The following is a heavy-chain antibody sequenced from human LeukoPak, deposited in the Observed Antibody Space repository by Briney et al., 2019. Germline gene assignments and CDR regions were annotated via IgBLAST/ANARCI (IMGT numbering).Heavy chain of an antibody. V-gene: IGHV3-48*04. CDR3: ARGEYYFDY. CDR2: ISSSGRTI. J-gene: IGHJ4*02. Sequence: GGSLRLSCAASGFTFSSYSMNWVRQAPGKGLEWVSYISSSGRTIYYADSLKGRFTVSRDNAKNSLYLRMNNLRAEDTAVYYCARGEYYFDYWGQGTLVTVSS. CDR1: GFTFSSYS.